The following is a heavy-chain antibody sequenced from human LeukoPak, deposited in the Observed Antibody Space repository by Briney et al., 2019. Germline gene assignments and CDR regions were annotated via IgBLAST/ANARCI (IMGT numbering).Heavy chain of an antibody. Sequence: GGSLRLSCAASGFTFSNYAMSWVRQAPGKGLEWVSGISGSGGSTYYADSVKGRFSISRDNSKNTLYLQMNSLRVEDTAVYYCASSNCDGDCYLDYWGQGSLVTVSS. CDR3: ASSNCDGDCYLDY. CDR2: ISGSGGST. CDR1: GFTFSNYA. V-gene: IGHV3-23*01. J-gene: IGHJ4*02. D-gene: IGHD2-21*02.